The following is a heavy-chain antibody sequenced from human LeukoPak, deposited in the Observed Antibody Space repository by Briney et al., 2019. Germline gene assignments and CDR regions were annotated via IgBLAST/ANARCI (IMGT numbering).Heavy chain of an antibody. CDR2: VQHSGSA. Sequence: SETLSLTCAVSGGSISSGDYSWSWIRQPPGKGLEWIGNVQHSGSAYCNPSLKSRVTMSLYRSKNQFSLKLSSVTAADTAVYYCARALSGTDFDYWGQGTLVTVSS. J-gene: IGHJ4*02. CDR3: ARALSGTDFDY. V-gene: IGHV4-30-2*01. CDR1: GGSISSGDYS. D-gene: IGHD1-26*01.